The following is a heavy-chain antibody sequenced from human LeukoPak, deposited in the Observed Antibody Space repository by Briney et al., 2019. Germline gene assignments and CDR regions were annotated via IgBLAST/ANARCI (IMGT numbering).Heavy chain of an antibody. CDR2: IVVGSGNT. Sequence: ASVKVSCKASGFTFTSSAVQWVRQARGQRLEWIGWIVVGSGNTNYAQKFQERVTTTRDMSTSTAYMELSSLRSEDTAVYYCAADPGDLYSYGYAWGQGTLVTVSS. D-gene: IGHD5-18*01. V-gene: IGHV1-58*01. CDR3: AADPGDLYSYGYA. J-gene: IGHJ4*02. CDR1: GFTFTSSA.